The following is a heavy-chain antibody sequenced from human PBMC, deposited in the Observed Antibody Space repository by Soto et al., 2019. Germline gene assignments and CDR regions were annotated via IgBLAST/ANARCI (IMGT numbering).Heavy chain of an antibody. Sequence: PSETRSLACSVSGATKSYGAYSWNWIRQSPGKGLECLGSISHLETTYYNPSFRSRLFLXXXRXXXXXFLXVXXVTAVDMAVYYCVRGGGYDSFDFWGQGIQVA. J-gene: IGHJ4*02. CDR1: GATKSYGAYS. CDR3: VRGGGYDSFDF. V-gene: IGHV4-30-2*06. D-gene: IGHD2-15*01. CDR2: ISHLETT.